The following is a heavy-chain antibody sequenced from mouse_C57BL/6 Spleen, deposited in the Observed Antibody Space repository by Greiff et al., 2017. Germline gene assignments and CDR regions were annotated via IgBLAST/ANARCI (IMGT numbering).Heavy chain of an antibody. CDR3: TRDYYGSSPFAY. D-gene: IGHD1-1*01. V-gene: IGHV5-9-1*02. CDR1: GFTFSSYA. J-gene: IGHJ3*01. Sequence: EVQVVESGEGLVKPGGSLKLSCAASGFTFSSYAMSWVRQTPEKRLEWVAYISSGGDYIYYADTVKGRFTISRDNARNTLYLQMSSLKSEDTAMYYCTRDYYGSSPFAYWGQGTLVTVSA. CDR2: ISSGGDYI.